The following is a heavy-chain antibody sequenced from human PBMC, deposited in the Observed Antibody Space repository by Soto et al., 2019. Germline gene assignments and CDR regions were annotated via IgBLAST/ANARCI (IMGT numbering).Heavy chain of an antibody. CDR2: ISYDGSHK. Sequence: GGSLRLSCAVSGFNFSSYGMHWVRQAPGKGLEWVAVISYDGSHKASADSVKGRFAISRDNSKNTLFLQMNSLRVEDTAVYYCARRALTHAFVDYWGQGTLVTVSS. D-gene: IGHD3-10*01. CDR3: ARRALTHAFVDY. J-gene: IGHJ4*02. CDR1: GFNFSSYG. V-gene: IGHV3-30*03.